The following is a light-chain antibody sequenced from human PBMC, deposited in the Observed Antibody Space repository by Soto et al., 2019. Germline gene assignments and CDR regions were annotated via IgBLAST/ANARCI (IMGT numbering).Light chain of an antibody. Sequence: QSVLTQPPSVSAAPGQKVTISCSGSSSNIGSSNVNWYQQLPGTAPKLLIYTNNQRPSGVPDRFSGSKSGTSASLAISGLQSEDEADYYCAAWDDSLNGRVFGTGTKATVL. J-gene: IGLJ1*01. CDR2: TNN. CDR3: AAWDDSLNGRV. V-gene: IGLV1-44*01. CDR1: SSNIGSSN.